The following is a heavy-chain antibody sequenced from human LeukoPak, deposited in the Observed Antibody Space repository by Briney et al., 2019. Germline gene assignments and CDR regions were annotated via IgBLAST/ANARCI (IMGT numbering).Heavy chain of an antibody. CDR2: ISSSGSTI. CDR1: GFTFSDYY. J-gene: IGHJ4*02. D-gene: IGHD5-18*01. Sequence: VGSLRLSCAASGFTFSDYYMSWIRQAPGKGLEWVPYISSSGSTIYYADSVKGRFTISRDNAKNSLYLQMNSLRAEDTAVYYCARGAYSGYSYGYFDYWGQGTLVTVSS. V-gene: IGHV3-11*04. CDR3: ARGAYSGYSYGYFDY.